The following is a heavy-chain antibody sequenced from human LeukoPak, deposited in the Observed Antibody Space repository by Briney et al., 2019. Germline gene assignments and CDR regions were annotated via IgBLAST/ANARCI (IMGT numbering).Heavy chain of an antibody. CDR2: ISESSSHT. D-gene: IGHD5-24*01. CDR3: ARDRAVKARIGGMDV. J-gene: IGHJ6*02. Sequence: GGSLRLSCAASGFTFSSYAMSWVRQAPGKGLEWVSYISESSSHTYNADSVKGRFTISRDNAKNSLYLQMNSLRVEDTGIYYCARDRAVKARIGGMDVWGQGATVIVSS. CDR1: GFTFSSYA. V-gene: IGHV3-21*06.